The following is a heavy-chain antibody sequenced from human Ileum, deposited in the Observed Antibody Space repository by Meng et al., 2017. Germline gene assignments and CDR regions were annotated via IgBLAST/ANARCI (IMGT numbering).Heavy chain of an antibody. D-gene: IGHD3-10*01. CDR3: ARGAWLVRGVIISSFDY. J-gene: IGHJ4*02. CDR1: GGSFSGYY. V-gene: IGHV4-34*01. Sequence: QGQLQQWGGGLVKPTETLVPPRAVYGGSFSGYYCSRHRQPPEKGLEWIGEIHHSGSTNYNPSLKSRVTTSVDTSKNQFSLKLTSVTAADTAVYYCARGAWLVRGVIISSFDYWGQGALVTVSS. CDR2: IHHSGST.